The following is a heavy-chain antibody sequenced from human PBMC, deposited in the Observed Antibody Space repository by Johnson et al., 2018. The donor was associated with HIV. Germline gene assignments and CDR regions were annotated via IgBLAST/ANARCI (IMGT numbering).Heavy chain of an antibody. CDR2: ISYDGSNK. Sequence: VQLVESGGGVVQPGRSLRLSCAASGFTFSSYAMHWVRQAPGKGLEWVAVISYDGSNKYYADSVKGRFTISRDDSKSIAYLQMNSLKTEDTAVYYCQGLQFGAMGALDIWGQGTIVTVSS. V-gene: IGHV3-30-3*01. CDR3: QGLQFGAMGALDI. J-gene: IGHJ3*02. D-gene: IGHD5-24*01. CDR1: GFTFSSYA.